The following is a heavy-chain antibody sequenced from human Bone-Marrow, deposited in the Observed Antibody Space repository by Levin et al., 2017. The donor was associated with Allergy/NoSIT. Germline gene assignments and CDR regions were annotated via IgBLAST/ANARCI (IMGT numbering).Heavy chain of an antibody. CDR2: IKQDGSEK. V-gene: IGHV3-7*01. J-gene: IGHJ6*03. CDR3: ARDRYSSGPLSLHYMDV. Sequence: GESLKISCAASGFTFSSYWMSWVRQAPGKGLEWVANIKQDGSEKYYVDSVKGRFTISRDNAKNSLYLQMNSLRAEDTAVYYCARDRYSSGPLSLHYMDVWGKGTTVTVSS. CDR1: GFTFSSYW. D-gene: IGHD6-19*01.